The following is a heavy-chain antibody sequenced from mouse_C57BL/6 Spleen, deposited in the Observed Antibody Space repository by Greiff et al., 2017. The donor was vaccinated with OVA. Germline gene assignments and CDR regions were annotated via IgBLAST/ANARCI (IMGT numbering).Heavy chain of an antibody. J-gene: IGHJ3*01. CDR2: INPSTGGT. Sequence: EVQVVESGPELVKPGASVKISCKASGYSFTGYYMNWVKQSPEKSLEWIGEINPSTGGTTYNQKFKAKATLTVDKSSSTAYMQLKSLTSEDSAVYYCARRYAWFAYWGQGTLVTVSA. V-gene: IGHV1-42*01. CDR1: GYSFTGYY. CDR3: ARRYAWFAY.